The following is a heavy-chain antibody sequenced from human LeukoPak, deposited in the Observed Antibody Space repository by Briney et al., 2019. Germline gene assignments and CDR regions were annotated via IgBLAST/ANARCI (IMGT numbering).Heavy chain of an antibody. CDR2: ISAYNGNT. D-gene: IGHD2-2*01. J-gene: IGHJ4*02. V-gene: IGHV1-18*01. Sequence: ASVKVSCKASGYTFTSYGISWVRQAPGQGLEWMGWISAYNGNTNYAQKLQGRVTMTTDTSTSTAYMELRSLRSDDTAVYYCARGSRIVVVPADFDYWGQGTLVTVSS. CDR1: GYTFTSYG. CDR3: ARGSRIVVVPADFDY.